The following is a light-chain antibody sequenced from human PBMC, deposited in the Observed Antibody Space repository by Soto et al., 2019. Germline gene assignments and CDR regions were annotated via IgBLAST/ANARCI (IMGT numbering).Light chain of an antibody. CDR2: GAS. J-gene: IGKJ1*01. V-gene: IGKV3-20*01. CDR3: QQYGSSGT. Sequence: EVVLTQSPGTLSLSPGDRVTLSCRASQSVDINLAWYQQRAGQAPRLLIYGASNRATGIPDRFSGSGSGTDFTLTISRLEPEDFAVYYCQQYGSSGTFGHGTKVDI. CDR1: QSVDIN.